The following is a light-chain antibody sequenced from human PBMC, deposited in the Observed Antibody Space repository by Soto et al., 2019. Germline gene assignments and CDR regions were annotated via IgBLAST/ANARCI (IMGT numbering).Light chain of an antibody. CDR1: QSISRY. V-gene: IGKV1-39*01. J-gene: IGKJ4*01. Sequence: DIQMTQSPSSLSASVGDRVTIACRASQSISRYLNWYQQKPGKAPKLLIFAASSLQSGVPSRFSGSGSGTDFTLAIRSLQPEDFATYYCQQGYSTPLTFGGGTKVEIK. CDR2: AAS. CDR3: QQGYSTPLT.